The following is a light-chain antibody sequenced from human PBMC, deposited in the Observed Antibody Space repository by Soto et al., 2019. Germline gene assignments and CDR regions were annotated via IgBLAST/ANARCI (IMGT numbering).Light chain of an antibody. CDR2: AAS. Sequence: DIQMTQSPSSLSASVGERVTLTCRASQSITTYLTWYQQKPGQAPKLLIYAASTLQSGVPSRFSGSGSGTDFTLTISSLQPEDFATYYCQQSFTNLLYTFGQGTKVEI. J-gene: IGKJ2*01. CDR3: QQSFTNLLYT. CDR1: QSITTY. V-gene: IGKV1-39*01.